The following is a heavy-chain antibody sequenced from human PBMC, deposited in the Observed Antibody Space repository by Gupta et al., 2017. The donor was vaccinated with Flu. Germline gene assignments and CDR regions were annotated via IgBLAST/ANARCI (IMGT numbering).Heavy chain of an antibody. CDR1: GFTFSSYG. CDR2: IWYDGSNK. CDR3: ARDTTTMVRGTLDY. J-gene: IGHJ4*02. Sequence: QVQLVESGGGVVQPGRSLRLSCAASGFTFSSYGMHWVRQAPGKGLEWVAVIWYDGSNKYYADSVKGRFTISRDNSKNTLYLQMNSLRAEDTAVYYCARDTTTMVRGTLDYWGQGTLVTVSS. V-gene: IGHV3-33*01. D-gene: IGHD3-10*01.